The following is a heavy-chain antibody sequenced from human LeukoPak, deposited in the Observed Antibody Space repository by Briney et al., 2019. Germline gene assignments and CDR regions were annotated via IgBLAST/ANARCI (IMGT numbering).Heavy chain of an antibody. CDR3: ARGPYRQQLVRRMKNWFDP. D-gene: IGHD6-13*01. CDR1: GGSFSGYY. CDR2: INHSGST. Sequence: SETLSLTCAVYGGSFSGYYWSWIRQPPGKGLEWIGEINHSGSTNYNPSLKSRVTISVDTSKNQFSLKLSSVTAADTAVYYCARGPYRQQLVRRMKNWFDPWGQGTLVTVSS. J-gene: IGHJ5*02. V-gene: IGHV4-34*01.